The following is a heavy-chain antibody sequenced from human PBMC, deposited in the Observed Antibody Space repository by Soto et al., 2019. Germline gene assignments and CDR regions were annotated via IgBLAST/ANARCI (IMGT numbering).Heavy chain of an antibody. CDR2: IYYSGST. D-gene: IGHD3-22*01. CDR3: ARAVVVITGGHDAFDI. Sequence: PSETLSLTCTVSGGSISSGGYYWSWIRQYPGKGLEWIGYIYYSGSTYYNPSLKSRVTISVDTSRNQFSLKLSSVTAADTAVYYCARAVVVITGGHDAFDIWGQGTMVTVSS. CDR1: GGSISSGGYY. J-gene: IGHJ3*02. V-gene: IGHV4-31*03.